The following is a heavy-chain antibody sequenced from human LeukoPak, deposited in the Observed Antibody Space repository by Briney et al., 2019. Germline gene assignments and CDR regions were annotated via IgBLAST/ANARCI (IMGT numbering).Heavy chain of an antibody. V-gene: IGHV1-46*01. CDR1: GYTFTSNY. J-gene: IGHJ4*02. CDR2: IYPRDGST. Sequence: ASVNVSCTASGYTFTSNYIHWVRQAPGQGLEWMGMIYPRDGSTSYAQKFQGRVTVTRDTSTSTVHMELSGLRSEDTAVYYCARDQEGFDYWGQGTLVTVSS. CDR3: ARDQEGFDY.